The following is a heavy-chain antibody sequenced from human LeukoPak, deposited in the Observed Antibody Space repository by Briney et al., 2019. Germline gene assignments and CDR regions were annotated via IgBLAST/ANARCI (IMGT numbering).Heavy chain of an antibody. CDR3: ARRPPALGAFDI. CDR1: GGSISSGTYY. J-gene: IGHJ3*02. CDR2: IYNSGST. Sequence: PSETLSLTCSVSGGSISSGTYYGGWLRPSPGKGLEWIGSIYNSGSTYYNPSLKSRVTISADTSKNQFSLQLSSVTAADTAIYYCARRPPALGAFDIWGHGTMVTVSS. V-gene: IGHV4-39*01.